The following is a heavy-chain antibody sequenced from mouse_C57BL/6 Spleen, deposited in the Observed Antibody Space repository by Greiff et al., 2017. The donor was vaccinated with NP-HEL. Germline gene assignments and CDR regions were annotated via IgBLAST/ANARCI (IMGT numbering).Heavy chain of an antibody. D-gene: IGHD1-1*01. CDR2: INPNNGGT. J-gene: IGHJ4*01. V-gene: IGHV1-26*01. Sequence: VQLKQSGPELVKPGASVKISCKASGYTFTDYYMNWVKQSHGKSLEWIGDINPNNGGTSYNQKFKGKATLTVDKSSSTAYMELRSLTSEDSAVYYCARSVASYAMDYWGQGTSVTVSS. CDR1: GYTFTDYY. CDR3: ARSVASYAMDY.